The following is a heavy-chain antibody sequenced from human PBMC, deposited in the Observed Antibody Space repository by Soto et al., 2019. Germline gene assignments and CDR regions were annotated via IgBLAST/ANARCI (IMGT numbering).Heavy chain of an antibody. CDR1: GGSISSVGYY. CDR2: IYYNGST. V-gene: IGHV4-31*03. J-gene: IGHJ6*03. Sequence: TLSLTCTVSGGSISSVGYYWIWFRQHPGKGLEWIGYIYYNGSTYYNPSLKSRVTISVDTSKNQFSLKLSSVTAADTAVYYCARNSDDYYYYMDVRGKGTTVTVS. CDR3: ARNSDDYYYYMDV.